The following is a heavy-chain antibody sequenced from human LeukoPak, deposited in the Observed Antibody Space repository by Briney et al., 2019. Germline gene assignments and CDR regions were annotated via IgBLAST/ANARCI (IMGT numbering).Heavy chain of an antibody. D-gene: IGHD6-19*01. CDR2: ISGSGGST. CDR1: GFTFSSYA. CDR3: AKDSSGWFYYYYMDV. V-gene: IGHV3-23*01. J-gene: IGHJ6*03. Sequence: PGGSLRLSCAASGFTFSSYAMSWVRQAPGKGLEWVSAISGSGGSTYYADSVKGRFTISRDNSKNTLYLQMNSLRAEDTAVYYCAKDSSGWFYYYYMDVWGKGTTVTVSS.